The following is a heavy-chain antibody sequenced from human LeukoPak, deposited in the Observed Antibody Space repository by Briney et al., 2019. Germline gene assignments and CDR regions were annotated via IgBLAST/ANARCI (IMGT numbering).Heavy chain of an antibody. CDR1: GFTFSSCA. J-gene: IGHJ4*02. CDR3: ARALSYSYGSMDF. D-gene: IGHD5-18*01. Sequence: PGGSLRLSCAASGFTFSSCAMSWVRQAPGKGLEWVSSISSGSKYIYNADSVKGRFTISRGNAKNSLYPQMNSLRAEDTAVYYCARALSYSYGSMDFWGQGTLVIVSS. V-gene: IGHV3-21*01. CDR2: ISSGSKYI.